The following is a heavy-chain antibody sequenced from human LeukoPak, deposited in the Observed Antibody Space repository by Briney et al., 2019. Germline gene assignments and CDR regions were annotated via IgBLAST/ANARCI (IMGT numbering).Heavy chain of an antibody. J-gene: IGHJ4*02. V-gene: IGHV3-23*01. Sequence: GGSLRLSCAASGFTFSSYAMRWVRQAPGKGLEWVSAISGSGGSTYYADSVKGRFTISRDNSKNTLYLQMNSLRAEDTAVYYCAKSHRHIVVVVAATHYYFDYWGQGTLVTVSS. CDR3: AKSHRHIVVVVAATHYYFDY. CDR2: ISGSGGST. CDR1: GFTFSSYA. D-gene: IGHD2-15*01.